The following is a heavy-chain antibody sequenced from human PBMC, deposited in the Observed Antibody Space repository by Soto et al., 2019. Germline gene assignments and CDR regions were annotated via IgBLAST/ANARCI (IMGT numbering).Heavy chain of an antibody. CDR3: ARTPYCSGGSCYFFYYSYDMDV. V-gene: IGHV1-8*01. Sequence: QVQLVQSGAEVKKPGASVKVSCKASGYTFTSYDINWVRQATGQGLEWMGWMNPNSGNTGYAQKCQGRITMTRITSISTAYMELSSLRSEDTAVYYCARTPYCSGGSCYFFYYSYDMDVWGKGTTVTVSS. CDR2: MNPNSGNT. CDR1: GYTFTSYD. J-gene: IGHJ6*03. D-gene: IGHD2-15*01.